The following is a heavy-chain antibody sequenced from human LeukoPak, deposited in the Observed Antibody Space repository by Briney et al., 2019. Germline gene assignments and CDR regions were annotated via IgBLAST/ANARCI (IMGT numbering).Heavy chain of an antibody. CDR3: ARARYDILTGYSFDY. CDR1: GGSFSGYY. CDR2: INHSGST. D-gene: IGHD3-9*01. V-gene: IGHV4-34*01. J-gene: IGHJ4*02. Sequence: SETLSLTCAVYGGSFSGYYWSWIRQPPGKGLEWIGEINHSGSTNYNPSLKSRVTISVDTSKNQFSLKLSSVTAADTAVYYCARARYDILTGYSFDYWGQGTLVTVSS.